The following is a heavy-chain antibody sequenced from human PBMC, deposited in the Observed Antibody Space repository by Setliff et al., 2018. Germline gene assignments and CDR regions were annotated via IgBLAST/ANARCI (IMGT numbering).Heavy chain of an antibody. CDR2: IYFSGST. J-gene: IGHJ1*01. CDR1: GGAIGNNIYY. V-gene: IGHV4-39*01. CDR3: ARHVGPADRADYFQH. Sequence: TLSLTCTVSGGAIGNNIYYWGWIRRPPGKGLEWIGSIYFSGSTYYNPSLKSRVSMSVDSSKNQFSLNLNSVTAADTGVYYCARHVGPADRADYFQHSGQVTLVTVSS.